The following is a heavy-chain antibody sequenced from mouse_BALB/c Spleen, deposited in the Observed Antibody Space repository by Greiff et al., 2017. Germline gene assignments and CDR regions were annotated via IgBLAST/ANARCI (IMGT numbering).Heavy chain of an antibody. V-gene: IGHV5-6*01. J-gene: IGHJ4*01. CDR1: GFTFSSYG. CDR2: ISSGGSYT. Sequence: EVQLVESGGDLVKPGGSLKLSCAASGFTFSSYGMSWVRQTPDKRLEWVATISSGGSYTYYPDSVKGRFTISRDNAKNTLYLQMSSLKSEDTAMYYCARFITTATSMDYWGQGTSVTVSS. D-gene: IGHD1-2*01. CDR3: ARFITTATSMDY.